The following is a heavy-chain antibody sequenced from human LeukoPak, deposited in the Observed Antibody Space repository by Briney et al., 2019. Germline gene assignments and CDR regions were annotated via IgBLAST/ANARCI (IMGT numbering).Heavy chain of an antibody. J-gene: IGHJ4*02. CDR2: VWANGNTK. V-gene: IGHV3-33*01. CDR1: GFTFGDYG. D-gene: IGHD2-2*01. Sequence: GRSLRLSCEVSGFTFGDYGMHWVRQAPGKGLQWLAVVWANGNTKYYADSVKGRFTISRDNSKNTLHLQIGSLRAEDTATYYCTRDNANRAYDYWGQGTLVTVSS. CDR3: TRDNANRAYDY.